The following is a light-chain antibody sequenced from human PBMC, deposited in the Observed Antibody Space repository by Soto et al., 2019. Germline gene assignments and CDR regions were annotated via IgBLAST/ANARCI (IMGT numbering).Light chain of an antibody. CDR3: QQRSSWPLT. J-gene: IGKJ4*01. V-gene: IGKV3-11*01. CDR1: QSVSSS. Sequence: EIVLTQSPATLSLSPGETATLSCRASQSVSSSLAWYQQKPGQTPRLLIYDASNRATGIPARFSGGGSGTDFTLTVSSLEPEDFEVYYCQQRSSWPLTFGGGTKVEIK. CDR2: DAS.